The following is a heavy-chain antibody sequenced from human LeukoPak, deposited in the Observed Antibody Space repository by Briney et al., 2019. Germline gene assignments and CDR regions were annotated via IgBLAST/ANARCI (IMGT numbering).Heavy chain of an antibody. D-gene: IGHD3-22*01. Sequence: GGSLRLSCAASGFTFSSYSMNWVRQAPGKGLEWVSSISSSSSYIYYADSVKGRFTISRDNAKNSLYLQMNSLRAEDTAVYYCARGTYDSSGYYYLLGYYYYGMDVWGQGTTVTVSS. CDR1: GFTFSSYS. CDR3: ARGTYDSSGYYYLLGYYYYGMDV. CDR2: ISSSSSYI. J-gene: IGHJ6*02. V-gene: IGHV3-21*01.